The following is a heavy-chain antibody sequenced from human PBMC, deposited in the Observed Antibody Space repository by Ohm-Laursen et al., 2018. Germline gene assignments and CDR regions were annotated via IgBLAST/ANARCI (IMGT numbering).Heavy chain of an antibody. CDR1: GGSISSGYF. Sequence: GTLSLTCTVSGGSISSGYFWGWIRQPPGKGLEWIGTIYHSGSTYYNPSLKSRVTISVDTSKNQFSPKLSSVTAADTALYYCARGLWWFDPWGQGTLVTVSS. CDR3: ARGLWWFDP. CDR2: IYHSGST. J-gene: IGHJ5*02. V-gene: IGHV4-38-2*02.